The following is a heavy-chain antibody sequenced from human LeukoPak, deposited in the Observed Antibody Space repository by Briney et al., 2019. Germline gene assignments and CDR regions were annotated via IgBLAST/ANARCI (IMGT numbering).Heavy chain of an antibody. D-gene: IGHD4-17*01. V-gene: IGHV3-66*01. CDR1: GFTVSSNY. CDR2: IYSGGST. J-gene: IGHJ6*02. Sequence: GGSLRLSCAASGFTVSSNYMSWVRQAPGKGLEWVSVIYSGGSTYYADSVKGRFTISRDNSKNTLYLQMTSLRAEDTAVYYCARDTVTKGYYYGMDVWGQRTTVTVSS. CDR3: ARDTVTKGYYYGMDV.